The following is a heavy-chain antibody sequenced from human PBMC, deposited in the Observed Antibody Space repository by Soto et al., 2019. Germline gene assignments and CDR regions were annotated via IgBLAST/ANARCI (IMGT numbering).Heavy chain of an antibody. V-gene: IGHV3-53*01. CDR3: ARDLNYGSGSYEGMDV. Sequence: AGGSLRLSCAAAGFTVSSNFMNRVRQAPGKGLEWVSVIYSGGTTYYADSVKGRFTISRDNSKNTVYLQMNRLRAEDTAVYYCARDLNYGSGSYEGMDVWGQGTTVTVSS. J-gene: IGHJ6*02. D-gene: IGHD3-10*01. CDR1: GFTVSSNF. CDR2: IYSGGTT.